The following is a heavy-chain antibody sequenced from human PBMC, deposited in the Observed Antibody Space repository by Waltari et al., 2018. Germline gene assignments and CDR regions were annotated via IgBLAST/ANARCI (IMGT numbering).Heavy chain of an antibody. CDR3: AREEGGSYSSGWYERGYYFDY. CDR1: RGSLSSSRYY. V-gene: IGHV4-39*07. D-gene: IGHD6-19*01. J-gene: IGHJ4*02. Sequence: QLQLQESGPGLVKPSETLSLTCTVSRGSLSSSRYYLGWIRQPPGKELGWIGSIYYSGSTNYNPSLKSRVTISVDKSKNQFSLKLSSVTAADTAVYYCAREEGGSYSSGWYERGYYFDYWGQGTLVTVSS. CDR2: IYYSGST.